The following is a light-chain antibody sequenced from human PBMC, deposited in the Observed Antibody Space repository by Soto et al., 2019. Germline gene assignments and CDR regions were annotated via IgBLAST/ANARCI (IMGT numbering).Light chain of an antibody. CDR3: QQIYSAPLT. CDR2: AAS. Sequence: DIQMIQSPSSLSASVGDRVTITCRASQSIATYLNWYRQKPGKAPELLIYAASSLQSGVPSRFSGSGSETEFTLSISSLQPEDFATYFCQQIYSAPLTFGGGTKVDIK. CDR1: QSIATY. J-gene: IGKJ4*01. V-gene: IGKV1-39*01.